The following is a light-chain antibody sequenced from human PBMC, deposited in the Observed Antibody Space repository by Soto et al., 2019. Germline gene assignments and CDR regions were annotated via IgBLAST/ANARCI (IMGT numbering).Light chain of an antibody. CDR3: QQYGSSPLT. CDR1: QSVSSTY. V-gene: IGKV3-20*01. CDR2: GAS. Sequence: EIVLTQSPDTLSLSPGERATLSCRASQSVSSTYLAWFQQKPGQTPRLLIYGASTRATGIPARFSGSGSGTDFTLTISRLEPEDFAVYYCQQYGSSPLTFGGGTKVDI. J-gene: IGKJ4*01.